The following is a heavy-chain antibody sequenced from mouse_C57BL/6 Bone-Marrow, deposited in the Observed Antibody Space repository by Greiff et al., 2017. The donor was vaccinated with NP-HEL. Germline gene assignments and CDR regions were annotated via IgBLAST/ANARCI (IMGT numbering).Heavy chain of an antibody. CDR3: ARVNYDGGFDY. V-gene: IGHV1-19*01. J-gene: IGHJ2*01. Sequence: VQLQQSGPVLVKPGASVKMSCKASGYTFTDYYMNWVKQSHGKSLEWIGVINPYNGGTSYNQKFKGKATLTVDKSSSTAYMELNSLTSEDSAVYYCARVNYDGGFDYWGQGTTLTVSS. CDR1: GYTFTDYY. CDR2: INPYNGGT. D-gene: IGHD2-4*01.